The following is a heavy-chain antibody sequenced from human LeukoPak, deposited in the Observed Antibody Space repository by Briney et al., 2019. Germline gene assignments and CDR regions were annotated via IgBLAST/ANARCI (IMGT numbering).Heavy chain of an antibody. CDR2: IYYSGST. V-gene: IGHV4-39*07. CDR3: TTAPPPRDYYYDSSGYWSVGY. CDR1: GGSISSSSYY. Sequence: SETLSLTCTVSGGSISSSSYYWGWIRQPPGKGLEWIGSIYYSGSTYYNPSLKSRVTISVDTSKTQFSLKLSSVTAADTAVYYCTTAPPPRDYYYDSSGYWSVGYWGQRTLVTVSS. J-gene: IGHJ4*02. D-gene: IGHD3-22*01.